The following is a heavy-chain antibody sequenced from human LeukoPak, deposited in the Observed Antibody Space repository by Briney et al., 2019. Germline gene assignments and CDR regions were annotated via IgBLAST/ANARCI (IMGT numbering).Heavy chain of an antibody. Sequence: SVKVSCKASGGTFSSYAISWVRQAPGQGLEWMGGIIPIFGTANYAQKFQGRVTITTDESTSTAYMELSRLRSEDTAVYYCATPPLEYCSSTSCLEYFQHWGQGTLVTVSS. D-gene: IGHD2-2*01. CDR3: ATPPLEYCSSTSCLEYFQH. J-gene: IGHJ1*01. CDR1: GGTFSSYA. V-gene: IGHV1-69*05. CDR2: IIPIFGTA.